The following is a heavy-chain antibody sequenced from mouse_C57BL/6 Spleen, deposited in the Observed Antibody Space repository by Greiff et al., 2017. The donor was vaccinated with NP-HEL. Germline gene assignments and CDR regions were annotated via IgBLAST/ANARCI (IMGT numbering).Heavy chain of an antibody. J-gene: IGHJ4*01. Sequence: LVAPSQSLSITCTVSGFSLTSYGVHWVRQPPGKGLEWLVVIWSDGSTTYNSALKSRLSISKDNSKSQVFLKMNSLQTDDTAMYYCARHKEYPYYAMDYWGQGTSVTVSS. CDR1: GFSLTSYG. V-gene: IGHV2-6-2*01. CDR3: ARHKEYPYYAMDY. CDR2: IWSDGST. D-gene: IGHD5-1*01.